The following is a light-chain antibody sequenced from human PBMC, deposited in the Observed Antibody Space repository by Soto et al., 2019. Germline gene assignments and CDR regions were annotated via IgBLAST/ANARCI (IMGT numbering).Light chain of an antibody. J-gene: IGKJ3*01. Sequence: EIVLTQSPDTLSLSPGERATLSCRASQSVGSSLAWYQQKPGQAPRLLIYDASNRATGIPARFSGSGSGTDFTLTISSLEPEDVAFYYCQQRSNWPPEVTFGPGTKVDIK. CDR3: QQRSNWPPEVT. CDR1: QSVGSS. CDR2: DAS. V-gene: IGKV3-11*01.